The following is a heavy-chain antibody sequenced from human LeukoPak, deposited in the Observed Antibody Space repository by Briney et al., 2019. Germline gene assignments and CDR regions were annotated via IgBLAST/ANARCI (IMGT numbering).Heavy chain of an antibody. CDR3: AKGQFSSWGYTPTDWFDP. J-gene: IGHJ5*02. CDR2: KSYDGSNK. V-gene: IGHV3-30*18. Sequence: PGGSLRLSCAASGFTFSSYGMHWVRQAPGKGLEWVAVKSYDGSNKYYADSVKGRFTISRDNSKNTLYLQMNSLRAEDTAEYYCAKGQFSSWGYTPTDWFDPWGQGTLVTVSS. D-gene: IGHD3-16*01. CDR1: GFTFSSYG.